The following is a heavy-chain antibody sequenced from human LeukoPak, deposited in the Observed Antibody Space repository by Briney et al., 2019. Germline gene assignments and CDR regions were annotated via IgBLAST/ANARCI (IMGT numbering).Heavy chain of an antibody. CDR1: GYTFTSYY. D-gene: IGHD4-23*01. J-gene: IGHJ5*02. CDR3: ARDNSVEDTAWWFDP. Sequence: ASVKVSCKASGYTFTSYYMHWVRQAPGQGLEWMGIINPSGGSTNYAQKFQGRVTMTRDMSTSTDYMELSSLRSEDTAMYYCARDNSVEDTAWWFDPWGQGTLVTVSS. CDR2: INPSGGST. V-gene: IGHV1-46*01.